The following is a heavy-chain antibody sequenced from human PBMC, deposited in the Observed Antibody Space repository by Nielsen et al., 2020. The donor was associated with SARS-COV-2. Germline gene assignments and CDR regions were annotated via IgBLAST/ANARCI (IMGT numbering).Heavy chain of an antibody. CDR2: IKQDGSEK. CDR3: ARQDGYNFPDAFDI. V-gene: IGHV3-7*01. D-gene: IGHD5-24*01. Sequence: GEYPKISCAASGFTFSSYGMSGVRQAPGKGLEWVANIKQDGSEKYYVDSVKGRFTISRDNAKNSLYLQMNSLRAEDTAVYYCARQDGYNFPDAFDIWGQGTMVTVSS. CDR1: GFTFSSYG. J-gene: IGHJ3*02.